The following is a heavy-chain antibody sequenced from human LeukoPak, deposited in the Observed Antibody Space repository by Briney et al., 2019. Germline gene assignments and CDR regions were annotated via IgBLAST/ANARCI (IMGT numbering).Heavy chain of an antibody. J-gene: IGHJ4*02. CDR2: IYYSGST. V-gene: IGHV4-39*07. CDR1: GGSISSSSYY. D-gene: IGHD6-6*01. Sequence: PSETLSLTCTVSGGSISSSSYYWGWIRQPPGKGLEWIGSIYYSGSTYYNPSLKSRVTISVDTSKNQFSLKLSSVTAADTAVYYCAGGIVIAAPDYWGQGTLVTVSS. CDR3: AGGIVIAAPDY.